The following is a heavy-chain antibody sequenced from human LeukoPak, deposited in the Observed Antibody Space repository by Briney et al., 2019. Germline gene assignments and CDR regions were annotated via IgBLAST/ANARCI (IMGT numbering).Heavy chain of an antibody. CDR2: INHSGST. CDR1: GGSFSGYY. V-gene: IGHV4-34*01. D-gene: IGHD1-14*01. CDR3: ARDRGTLTAIDAFDI. Sequence: PSETLSLTCAVYGGSFSGYYWSWIRQPPGKGLEWIGEINHSGSTNYNPSLKSRVTISVDTSKKQFSLKLSSVTAADTAVYFCARDRGTLTAIDAFDIWGRGTVVTVSS. J-gene: IGHJ3*02.